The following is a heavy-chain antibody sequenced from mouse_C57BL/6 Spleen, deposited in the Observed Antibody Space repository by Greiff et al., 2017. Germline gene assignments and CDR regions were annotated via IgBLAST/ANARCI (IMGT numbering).Heavy chain of an antibody. CDR3: ATEGYAMDY. CDR2: IYPCSGVS. V-gene: IGHV1-31*01. J-gene: IGHJ4*01. CDR1: GYSFTGYY. Sequence: VQLQQSGPELVKPGASVKISCKASGYSFTGYYMPWVKQSPGNILDWIGYIYPCSGVSSYNQKFKGKATLTVDKSSSTAYLELRSLTAEDSAVXYWATEGYAMDYWGQGTSVTVSS.